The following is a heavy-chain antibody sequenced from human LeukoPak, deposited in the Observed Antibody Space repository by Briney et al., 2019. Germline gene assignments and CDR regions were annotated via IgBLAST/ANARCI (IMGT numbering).Heavy chain of an antibody. V-gene: IGHV3-30*03. J-gene: IGHJ4*02. Sequence: GGSLRLSCAASGFTFNEYGMHWVRQAPVTGLEWVAVTSWDGGENHYADSVRGRFTISRDNSKNTLYLQMNSLRVEDSAMYYCVRQAQEDYWGQGTPVTVSA. CDR3: VRQAQEDY. CDR1: GFTFNEYG. CDR2: TSWDGGEN. D-gene: IGHD6-25*01.